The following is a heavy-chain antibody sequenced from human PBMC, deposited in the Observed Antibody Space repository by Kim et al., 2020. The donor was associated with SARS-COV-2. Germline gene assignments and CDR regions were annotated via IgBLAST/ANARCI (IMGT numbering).Heavy chain of an antibody. CDR3: ASMTTVTTIFGTYNYYGMDV. CDR1: GGSISSSSYY. Sequence: SETLSLTCTVSGGSISSSSYYWGWIRQPPGKGLEWIGSIYYSGSTYYNPSLKSRVTISVDTSKNQFSLKLSSVTAADTAVYYCASMTTVTTIFGTYNYYGMDVWGQGTTVTVSS. CDR2: IYYSGST. J-gene: IGHJ6*02. D-gene: IGHD4-17*01. V-gene: IGHV4-39*01.